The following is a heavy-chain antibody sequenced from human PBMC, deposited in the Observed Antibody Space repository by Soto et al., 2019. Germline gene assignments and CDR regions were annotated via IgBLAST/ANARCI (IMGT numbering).Heavy chain of an antibody. D-gene: IGHD3-22*01. CDR2: IYYTGST. V-gene: IGHV4-59*01. Sequence: PSETLSLTCTVSGGSISTYYWSWIRQPPGKGLEWIGYIYYTGSTNYNPSPKSRVTISLDTSKNQFSLKLSSVTAADAAVYYCARHSSGDHRGVDYWGQGTLVTVS. CDR1: GGSISTYY. CDR3: ARHSSGDHRGVDY. J-gene: IGHJ4*02.